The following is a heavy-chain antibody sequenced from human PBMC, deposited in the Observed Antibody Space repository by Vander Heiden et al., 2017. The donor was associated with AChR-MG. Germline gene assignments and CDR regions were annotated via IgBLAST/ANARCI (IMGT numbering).Heavy chain of an antibody. D-gene: IGHD6-6*01. CDR3: VRASRSSQNAFDI. Sequence: DAQLVESGGGLVQPGGSLRLPCAASVFTFSSYHMQWVRQATGKGLEWVSAIGPAGNTYYLDSVKGRFTISRENAKNSLYLQMNSLRVGDTAVYYCVRASRSSQNAFDIWGPGTMVTVSS. CDR2: IGPAGNT. V-gene: IGHV3-13*01. CDR1: VFTFSSYH. J-gene: IGHJ3*02.